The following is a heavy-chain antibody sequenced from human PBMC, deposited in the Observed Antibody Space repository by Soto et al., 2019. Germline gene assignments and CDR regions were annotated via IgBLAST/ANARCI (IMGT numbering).Heavy chain of an antibody. V-gene: IGHV3-23*01. CDR1: GFTFSSYA. Sequence: EVQLLESGGGLVQPGGSLRLSCAASGFTFSSYAMSWVRQAPGKGLEWVSAISGSGGSKYYADSVKGRFTISRDNSKNTLYLQMNSLRAEDTAVYYCAKEYYDYIWGSYPTYYFDYWGQGTLVTVSS. J-gene: IGHJ4*02. CDR3: AKEYYDYIWGSYPTYYFDY. CDR2: ISGSGGSK. D-gene: IGHD3-16*02.